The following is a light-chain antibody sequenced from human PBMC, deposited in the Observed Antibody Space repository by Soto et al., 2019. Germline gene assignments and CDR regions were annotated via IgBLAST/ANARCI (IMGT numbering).Light chain of an antibody. CDR3: CSYTSSSTPWV. Sequence: QSVLTQPASVSGFPGRSITISCTGTSSDVGGYNYVSWYQQHPGKAPKLMIYDVSDRPSGVSNRFSASKSGNTASLTISGLQAEDEADYYCCSYTSSSTPWVFGTGTKVTVL. J-gene: IGLJ1*01. V-gene: IGLV2-14*03. CDR1: SSDVGGYNY. CDR2: DVS.